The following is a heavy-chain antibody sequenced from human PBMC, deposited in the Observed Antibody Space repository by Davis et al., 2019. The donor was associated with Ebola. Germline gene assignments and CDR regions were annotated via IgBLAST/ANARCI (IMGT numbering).Heavy chain of an antibody. CDR3: ARLGPSEYSSSGYYFDY. CDR1: GFTFSRHW. CDR2: IKHHGGES. V-gene: IGHV3-7*03. J-gene: IGHJ4*02. D-gene: IGHD6-6*01. Sequence: PGGSLRLSCAASGFTFSRHWMTWVRQAPGKGLEWVANIKHHGGESYYVDSVKGRFAISRDNAKNSLYLQMNSLRAEDTALYYCARLGPSEYSSSGYYFDYWGQGTLVTVSS.